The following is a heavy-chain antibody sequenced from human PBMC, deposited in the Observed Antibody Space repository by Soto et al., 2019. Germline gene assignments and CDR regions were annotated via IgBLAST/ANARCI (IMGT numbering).Heavy chain of an antibody. J-gene: IGHJ4*02. V-gene: IGHV4-34*01. CDR1: GGSFSGYY. CDR3: ARGAAYYDSSGFAYYFDY. CDR2: INHSGST. D-gene: IGHD3-22*01. Sequence: SETLSLTCAVYGGSFSGYYWSWIRQPPGKGLEWIGEINHSGSTNYNPSLKSRVTISVDTSKNQFSLKLSSVTAADTAVYYCARGAAYYDSSGFAYYFDYWGQGTLVTVSS.